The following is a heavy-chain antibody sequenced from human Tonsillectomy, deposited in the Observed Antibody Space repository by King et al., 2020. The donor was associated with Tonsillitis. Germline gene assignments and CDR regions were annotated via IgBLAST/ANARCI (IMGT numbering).Heavy chain of an antibody. CDR3: ANAYYYDSSGPLDY. J-gene: IGHJ4*02. Sequence: VQLVESGGGVVQPGRSLRLSCAASGFTFSSYGMHWARQAPGKGLEWVAVISYDGSNKYYADSVKGRFTISRDNSKNTLYLQMNSLRAEDTAVYYCANAYYYDSSGPLDYWGQGTLVTVSS. D-gene: IGHD3-22*01. CDR2: ISYDGSNK. CDR1: GFTFSSYG. V-gene: IGHV3-30*18.